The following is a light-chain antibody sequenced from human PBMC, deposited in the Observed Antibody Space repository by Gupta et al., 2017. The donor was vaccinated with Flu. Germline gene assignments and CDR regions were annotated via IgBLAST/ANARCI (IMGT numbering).Light chain of an antibody. CDR1: SSKVGSNY. CDR3: AVGDDSLNCRV. V-gene: IGLV1-44*01. Sequence: RVTISCAVSSSKVGSNYLNWYHHLPAPAPNLLIYSNNRRHSAVPARFSGSKYATSASMATSGLQAEDEADYYCAVGDDSLNCRVFGGGTMLTVL. J-gene: IGLJ3*02. CDR2: SNN.